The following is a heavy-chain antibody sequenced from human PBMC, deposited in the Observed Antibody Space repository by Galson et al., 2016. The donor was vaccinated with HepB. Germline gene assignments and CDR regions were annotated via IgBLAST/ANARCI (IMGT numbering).Heavy chain of an antibody. CDR3: AKAKDRGYDSGCPDN. CDR2: IRGSGGSP. V-gene: IGHV3-23*01. D-gene: IGHD6-19*01. Sequence: SLRLSCAASGFSFSNYAIRWVRQTPGKGLEWVSDIRGSGGSPYYADSVLGRFTITRDNSKNTLYLQMNSLRAEDTALYYCAKAKDRGYDSGCPDNWGQGTLVIVSA. CDR1: GFSFSNYA. J-gene: IGHJ4*02.